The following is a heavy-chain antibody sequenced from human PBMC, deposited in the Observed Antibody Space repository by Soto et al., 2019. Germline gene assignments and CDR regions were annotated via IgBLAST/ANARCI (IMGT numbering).Heavy chain of an antibody. CDR3: ARGPIEYSSSSGRYYFDY. D-gene: IGHD6-6*01. V-gene: IGHV4-59*01. CDR2: VYYSGDT. Sequence: PSETLSLTCAGPGASIRTFYWSWIRQSPGKGLEWIGYVYYSGDTNYNPSLKSRVTISVDTSKNQFSLKLSSVTAADTAVYYCARGPIEYSSSSGRYYFDYWGQGTLVTVSS. J-gene: IGHJ4*02. CDR1: GASIRTFY.